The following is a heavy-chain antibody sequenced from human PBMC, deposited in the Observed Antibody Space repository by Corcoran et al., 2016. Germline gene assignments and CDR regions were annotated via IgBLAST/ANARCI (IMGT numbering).Heavy chain of an antibody. D-gene: IGHD6-13*01. J-gene: IGHJ6*02. CDR1: GFTFSSYG. Sequence: QVQLVESGGGVVQPGRSLRLSCAASGFTFSSYGMHWVRQAPGKGLEWVAVIWYDGSNKYYAESVKGRFTISRDNSKNTLYLQMNSLRAEDTAVYYCARDLYAAAGTSYYYYGMDVWGQGTTVTVSS. V-gene: IGHV3-33*01. CDR3: ARDLYAAAGTSYYYYGMDV. CDR2: IWYDGSNK.